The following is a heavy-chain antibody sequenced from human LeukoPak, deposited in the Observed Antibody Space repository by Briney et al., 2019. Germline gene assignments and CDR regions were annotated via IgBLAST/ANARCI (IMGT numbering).Heavy chain of an antibody. Sequence: SETLSLTCTVSGGSISSGGYYWSWIRQHPGKGLEWIRYIYYSGSTYYNPSLKSRVTISVDTSKNQFSLKLSSVTAADTAVYYCARGNYDILTGYYKGFDSWGQGTLVTVSS. V-gene: IGHV4-31*03. CDR3: ARGNYDILTGYYKGFDS. J-gene: IGHJ5*01. D-gene: IGHD3-9*01. CDR2: IYYSGST. CDR1: GGSISSGGYY.